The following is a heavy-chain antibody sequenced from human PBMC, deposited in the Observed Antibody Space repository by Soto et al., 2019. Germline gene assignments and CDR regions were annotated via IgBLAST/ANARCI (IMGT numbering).Heavy chain of an antibody. J-gene: IGHJ4*02. D-gene: IGHD6-13*01. V-gene: IGHV3-48*02. CDR2: ISSGSSTI. CDR3: AREPKTIAYYYDY. CDR1: GFTFSSYS. Sequence: GGSLRLSCAASGFTFSSYSMNWVRQAPGKGLEWVSYISSGSSTIHYADSVKGRFTISRDNAKNSLHLQMNSLRDEDTAVYYCAREPKTIAYYYDYWGQGALVTVSS.